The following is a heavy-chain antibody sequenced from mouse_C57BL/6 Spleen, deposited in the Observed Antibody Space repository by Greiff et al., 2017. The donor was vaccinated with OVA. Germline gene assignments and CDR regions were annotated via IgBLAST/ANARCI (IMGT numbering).Heavy chain of an antibody. CDR2: IYPGSGST. Sequence: VQLQQPGAELVKPGASVKMSCKASGYTFTSYWITWVKQRPGQGLEWIGDIYPGSGSTNYNEKFKSKATLTVDTSSSTAYMQLSSLTSEDSAVYYCAREAGDYESPWFAYWGQGTLVTVSA. CDR3: AREAGDYESPWFAY. J-gene: IGHJ3*01. CDR1: GYTFTSYW. V-gene: IGHV1-55*01. D-gene: IGHD2-4*01.